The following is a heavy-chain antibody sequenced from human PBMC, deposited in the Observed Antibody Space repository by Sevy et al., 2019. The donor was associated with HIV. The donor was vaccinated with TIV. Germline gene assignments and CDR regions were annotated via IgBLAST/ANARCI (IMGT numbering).Heavy chain of an antibody. J-gene: IGHJ6*02. D-gene: IGHD3-10*01. Sequence: GGSLRLSCAASGFMFSDYHMSWIRQAPGKGLEWISYMSNSGTTIYYAESVKGRFSISRDNAEKSQYLQMNSLRAEDTAVYYCARAWFGEADGMDVWGQGTTVTVSS. V-gene: IGHV3-11*01. CDR2: MSNSGTTI. CDR1: GFMFSDYH. CDR3: ARAWFGEADGMDV.